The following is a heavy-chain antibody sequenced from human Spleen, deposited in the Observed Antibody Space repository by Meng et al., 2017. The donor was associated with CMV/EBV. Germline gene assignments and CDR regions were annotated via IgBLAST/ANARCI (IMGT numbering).Heavy chain of an antibody. J-gene: IGHJ6*02. CDR3: ARGCSGTTCYRGNGAMDV. CDR1: GFTFTGYY. V-gene: IGHV1-2*02. D-gene: IGHD2-2*01. Sequence: ASVKVSCKASGFTFTGYYIHWVRQAPGQGLEWMGWINPNTGGTNYAQKFEGRVTLTGDTSISTAYMELKRMTSDDTAVYYCARGCSGTTCYRGNGAMDVWGQGTAVTVSS. CDR2: INPNTGGT.